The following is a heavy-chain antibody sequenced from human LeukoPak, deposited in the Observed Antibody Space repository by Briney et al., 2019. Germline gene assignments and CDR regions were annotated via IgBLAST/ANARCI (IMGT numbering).Heavy chain of an antibody. J-gene: IGHJ4*02. V-gene: IGHV3-48*04. Sequence: GGSLRLSCAASGFTFSSYSMNWVRQAPGKGLEWVSYISSSSSTIYYADSVKGRFTISRDNAKNSLYLQMNSLRAEDTAVYYCAKGAYSSGWYADYWGQGTLVTVSS. CDR3: AKGAYSSGWYADY. CDR2: ISSSSSTI. CDR1: GFTFSSYS. D-gene: IGHD6-19*01.